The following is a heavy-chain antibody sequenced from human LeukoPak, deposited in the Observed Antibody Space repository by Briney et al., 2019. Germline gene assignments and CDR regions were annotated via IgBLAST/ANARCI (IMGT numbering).Heavy chain of an antibody. Sequence: ASVKVSCKVSGYTLTELSMHWVRQAPGKGLGWMGGFDPEDGETIYAQKFQGRVTMTEDTSTDTAYMELSSLRSEDTAVYYCATTGITITHDMKGYYYYYMDVWGKGTTVTVSS. J-gene: IGHJ6*03. CDR2: FDPEDGET. D-gene: IGHD3-9*01. CDR3: ATTGITITHDMKGYYYYYMDV. V-gene: IGHV1-24*01. CDR1: GYTLTELS.